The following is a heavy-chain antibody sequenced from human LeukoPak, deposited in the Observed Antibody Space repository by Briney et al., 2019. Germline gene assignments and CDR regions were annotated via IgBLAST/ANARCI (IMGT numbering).Heavy chain of an antibody. CDR2: ISSSSSTI. J-gene: IGHJ4*02. D-gene: IGHD3-3*01. CDR3: ARDTNVDFWSGYPDY. CDR1: GFTFSSYS. Sequence: PGGSLRLSCAASGFTFSSYSMNWVRQAPGKGLEWVSYISSSSSTIYYADSVKGRFTTSRDNAKNSLYLQMNSLRAEDTAVYYCARDTNVDFWSGYPDYWGQGTLVTVSS. V-gene: IGHV3-48*01.